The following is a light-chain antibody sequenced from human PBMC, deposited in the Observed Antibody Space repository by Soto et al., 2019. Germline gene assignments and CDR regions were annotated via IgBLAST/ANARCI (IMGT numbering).Light chain of an antibody. J-gene: IGKJ1*01. V-gene: IGKV2-30*01. CDR1: QSLVYSDGDTY. CDR3: MQGTHWPWT. CDR2: KVS. Sequence: DVVKPPSPPSLPVTVGQPASISCASSQSLVYSDGDTYLNWFQQRPGQDPRXLIYKVSNRDSGVPDRFSGSGSGTDFKLKISRVEAEDVGVYECMQGTHWPWTFGQGTKVDNK.